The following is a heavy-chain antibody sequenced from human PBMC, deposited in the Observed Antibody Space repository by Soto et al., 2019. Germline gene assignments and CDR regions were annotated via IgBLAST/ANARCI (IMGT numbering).Heavy chain of an antibody. V-gene: IGHV3-23*01. CDR1: KFTFSSYA. D-gene: IGHD3-10*01. CDR2: ISGSGGST. Sequence: GGSLRLSCAASKFTFSSYAMSWVRQAPGKGLEWVSAISGSGGSTYYADFVKGRFTISRDNSKDTLYLQMNSLRAEDTAVYYCAKVSDSGRNYYYYGMDVWGQGTTVTVSS. CDR3: AKVSDSGRNYYYYGMDV. J-gene: IGHJ6*02.